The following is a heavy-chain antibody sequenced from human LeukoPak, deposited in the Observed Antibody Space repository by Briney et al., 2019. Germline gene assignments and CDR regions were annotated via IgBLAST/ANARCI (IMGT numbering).Heavy chain of an antibody. CDR1: RFTFNDYY. D-gene: IGHD3-22*01. CDR3: ARDRSYYDSSGYYY. V-gene: IGHV3-11*01. CDR2: ISSSGSTI. J-gene: IGHJ4*02. Sequence: GGSLRLSCAASRFTFNDYYMSWIRQAPGKGLEWVSYISSSGSTIYYADSVKGRFTISRDNAKNSLYLQMNSLRAEDTAVYYCARDRSYYDSSGYYYWGQGTLVTVSS.